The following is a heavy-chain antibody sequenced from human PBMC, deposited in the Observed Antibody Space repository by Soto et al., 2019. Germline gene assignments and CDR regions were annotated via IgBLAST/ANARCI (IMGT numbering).Heavy chain of an antibody. CDR3: ATDLAGIAYDAFDF. CDR1: GGSFSSKS. CDR2: IIPILGRA. V-gene: IGHV1-69*10. J-gene: IGHJ3*01. Sequence: SVKVSCKASGGSFSSKSISWVRQAPGQGLEWMGGIIPILGRANYAPKFEGRLTITADESTTTVYMEVSSLTFEDTAVYYCATDLAGIAYDAFDFWGQGTMVTVSS.